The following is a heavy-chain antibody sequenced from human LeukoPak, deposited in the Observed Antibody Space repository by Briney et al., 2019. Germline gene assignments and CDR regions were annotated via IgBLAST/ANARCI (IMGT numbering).Heavy chain of an antibody. D-gene: IGHD6-13*01. J-gene: IGHJ4*02. CDR2: ISTSSSYI. CDR3: ARSSGNIAAAGSYLLL. V-gene: IGHV3-21*01. Sequence: PGGSLRLSCAASGFTFSSYNMNWVRQAPGKGLEWVSSISTSSSYINYADSVKGRFTISRDNAKKSLYLQMNTLRAEDTAVYYCARSSGNIAAAGSYLLLWGQGTLVTVSS. CDR1: GFTFSSYN.